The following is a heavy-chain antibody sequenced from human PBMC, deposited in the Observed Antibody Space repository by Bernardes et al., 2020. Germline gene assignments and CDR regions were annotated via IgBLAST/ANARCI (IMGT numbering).Heavy chain of an antibody. V-gene: IGHV1-18*01. CDR1: GYTFRSYG. CDR2: ISGYDGHT. D-gene: IGHD6-6*01. J-gene: IGHJ4*02. CDR3: ARALFADDYSSSYMDY. Sequence: ASVKVSRKASGYTFRSYGITWVRQAPGQGLEWMGWISGYDGHTNYAEKFQGRVTVASDTSTSTAHMELTSLRSDDTGVYYCARALFADDYSSSYMDYWGQGTLVTVSS.